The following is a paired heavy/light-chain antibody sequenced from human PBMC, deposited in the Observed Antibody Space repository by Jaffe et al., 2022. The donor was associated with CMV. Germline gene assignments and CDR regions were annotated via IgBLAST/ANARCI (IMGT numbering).Light chain of an antibody. V-gene: IGLV3-21*04. CDR3: QVWDSSSDPNYV. CDR1: NIGSKS. J-gene: IGLJ1*01. CDR2: YDS. Sequence: SYVLTQPPSVSVAPGKTARITCGGNNIGSKSVHWYQQKPGQAPVLVIYYDSDRPSGIPERFSGSNSGNTATLTISRVEAGDEADYYCQVWDSSSDPNYVFGTGTKVTVL.
Heavy chain of an antibody. J-gene: IGHJ4*02. D-gene: IGHD2-2*01. V-gene: IGHV4-39*01. Sequence: QLQLQESGPGLVKPSETLSLTCTVSGGSISSSSYYWGWIRQPPGKGLEWIGSIYYSGSTYYNPSLKSRVTISVDTSKNQFSLKLSSVTAADTAVYYCARHTSSADSATSRHYCSSTSCYSYSSSWLFDYWGQGTLVTVSS. CDR3: ARHTSSADSATSRHYCSSTSCYSYSSSWLFDY. CDR1: GGSISSSSYY. CDR2: IYYSGST.